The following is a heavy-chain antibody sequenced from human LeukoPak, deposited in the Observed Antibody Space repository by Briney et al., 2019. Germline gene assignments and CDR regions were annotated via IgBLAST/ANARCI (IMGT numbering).Heavy chain of an antibody. Sequence: SETLSLACTVSGGSVSSGSYYWSWIRQPPGKGLEWIGYIYYSGSTNYNPSLKSRVTISVDTSKNQFSLKLSSVTAADTAVYYCASQGDRGAFDIWGQGTMVTVSS. V-gene: IGHV4-61*01. CDR1: GGSVSSGSYY. CDR3: ASQGDRGAFDI. D-gene: IGHD1-14*01. J-gene: IGHJ3*02. CDR2: IYYSGST.